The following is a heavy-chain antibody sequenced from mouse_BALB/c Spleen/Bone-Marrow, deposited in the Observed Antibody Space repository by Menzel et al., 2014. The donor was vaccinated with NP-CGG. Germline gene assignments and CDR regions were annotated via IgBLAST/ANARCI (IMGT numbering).Heavy chain of an antibody. CDR1: GYTFTSYW. V-gene: IGHV1S127*01. J-gene: IGHJ4*01. D-gene: IGHD2-14*01. Sequence: QVQLQQPGAELVKPGASVKMSCKASGYTFTSYWMHWVKQRPGQGLEWIGVIDPSDSYTSYNQKFKGKATLTVDTSSSTPYIPRSSLTYQKSAVYYCTREEVQTMDYWGQGNPLTASS. CDR3: TREEVQTMDY. CDR2: IDPSDSYT.